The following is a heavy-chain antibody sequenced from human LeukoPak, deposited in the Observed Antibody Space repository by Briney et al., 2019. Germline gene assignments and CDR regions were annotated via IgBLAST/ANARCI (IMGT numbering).Heavy chain of an antibody. CDR1: GFTFSDYY. D-gene: IGHD1-1*01. Sequence: PGGSLRLSCAASGFTFSDYYMSWIRQAPGKGLEWVSDISSSGSTIYYADSVKGRFTISRDNAKNSLYLQMNSLRAEDTAVYYCATPKPLNWDDHFDYWGQGTLVTVSS. V-gene: IGHV3-11*01. CDR3: ATPKPLNWDDHFDY. J-gene: IGHJ4*02. CDR2: ISSSGSTI.